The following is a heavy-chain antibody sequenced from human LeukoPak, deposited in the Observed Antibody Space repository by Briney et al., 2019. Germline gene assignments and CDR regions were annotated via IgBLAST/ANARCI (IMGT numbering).Heavy chain of an antibody. J-gene: IGHJ4*02. V-gene: IGHV1-46*01. Sequence: ASVKVSCKASGYTFTSYYMHWVRQAPGQGLVWMGVINPSGGSTVYAPKFQGRVTLTWDTSTTTVYMELSSLRSEDTAVYYCARVRARTSGFDYWGQGTLVTASS. CDR2: INPSGGST. CDR1: GYTFTSYY. CDR3: ARVRARTSGFDY. D-gene: IGHD3-3*01.